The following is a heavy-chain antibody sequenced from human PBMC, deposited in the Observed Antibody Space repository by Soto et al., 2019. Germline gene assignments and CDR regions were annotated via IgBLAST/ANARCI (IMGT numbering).Heavy chain of an antibody. CDR1: GGSISSGDYY. V-gene: IGHV4-30-4*01. J-gene: IGHJ6*02. Sequence: PSETLSLTCTVSGGSISSGDYYWRWIPQPLHNNLEWIGYIYYSGRTYYNPSLKSRVTISVDTSKNQFSLKLSSVTAADTAVYYCARDNILGILYGGMDVWGQGTTVTVSS. CDR3: ARDNILGILYGGMDV. CDR2: IYYSGRT. D-gene: IGHD3-3*01.